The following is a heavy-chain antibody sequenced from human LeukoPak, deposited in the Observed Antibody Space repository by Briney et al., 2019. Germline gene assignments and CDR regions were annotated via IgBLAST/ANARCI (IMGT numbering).Heavy chain of an antibody. J-gene: IGHJ5*02. CDR2: MNPNSGNT. V-gene: IGHV1-8*02. D-gene: IGHD3-16*02. CDR3: ARGVEYDYVWGSYRPHNWFDP. CDR1: GYTFTSYY. Sequence: ASVKVSCKASGYTFTSYYMHWVRQAPGQGLEWMGWMNPNSGNTGYARKFQGRVTMTRNTSISTAYMELSSLRSEDTAVYYCARGVEYDYVWGSYRPHNWFDPWGQGTLVTVSS.